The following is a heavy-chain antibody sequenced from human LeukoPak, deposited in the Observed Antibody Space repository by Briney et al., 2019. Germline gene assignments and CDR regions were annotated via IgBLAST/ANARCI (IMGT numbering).Heavy chain of an antibody. Sequence: GGSLRLSCAASGFTFSSYAMSWVRQAPGKGLEWVSGISGSGGSADYADSVKGRFTISRDNSKKTLYLLMNSLRAEDTALYYCAKDLWGFVEVAAILDYWGQGTLVTVSS. V-gene: IGHV3-23*01. J-gene: IGHJ4*02. D-gene: IGHD2-15*01. CDR2: ISGSGGSA. CDR1: GFTFSSYA. CDR3: AKDLWGFVEVAAILDY.